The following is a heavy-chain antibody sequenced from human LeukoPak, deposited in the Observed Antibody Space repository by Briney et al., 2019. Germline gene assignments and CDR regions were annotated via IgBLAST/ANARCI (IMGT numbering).Heavy chain of an antibody. CDR3: ARDRDYSGSGSPDY. J-gene: IGHJ4*02. D-gene: IGHD3-10*01. V-gene: IGHV3-66*01. CDR2: ISGGGFI. Sequence: RTGGSLRLSCAASGFTVSSHYMSWVRQAPGKGPEWVSIISGGGFINYADSVRGRSTISRDNSKNTLYLQMNSLRDEDTAVYYCARDRDYSGSGSPDYWGQGTLVTVSS. CDR1: GFTVSSHY.